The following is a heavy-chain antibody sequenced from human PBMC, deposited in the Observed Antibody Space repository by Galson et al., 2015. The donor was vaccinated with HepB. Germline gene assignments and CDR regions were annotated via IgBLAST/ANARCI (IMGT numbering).Heavy chain of an antibody. D-gene: IGHD1-26*01. V-gene: IGHV3-66*02. Sequence: SLRLSCAASGFTVSSNYMSWVRQAPGKGLEWVSVIYSGGSTYYADSVKGRFTISRDNSKNTLYLQMNSLRAEDTAVYYCARGASPVYWEAQDSEYYYGMDVWGQGTTVTVSS. CDR3: ARGASPVYWEAQDSEYYYGMDV. J-gene: IGHJ6*02. CDR1: GFTVSSNY. CDR2: IYSGGST.